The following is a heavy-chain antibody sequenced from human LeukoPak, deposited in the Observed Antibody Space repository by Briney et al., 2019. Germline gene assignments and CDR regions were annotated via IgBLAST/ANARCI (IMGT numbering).Heavy chain of an antibody. CDR3: ARSRYYDSSGPPAFDI. CDR1: GYSFTSYW. V-gene: IGHV5-51*01. D-gene: IGHD3-22*01. Sequence: GESQKISCKGSGYSFTSYWIGWVRQMPGKGLEWMRIIYPGDSDTRYSPSFQGQVTISADKSISTAYLQWSSLKASDTAMYYCARSRYYDSSGPPAFDIWGQGTMVTVSS. J-gene: IGHJ3*02. CDR2: IYPGDSDT.